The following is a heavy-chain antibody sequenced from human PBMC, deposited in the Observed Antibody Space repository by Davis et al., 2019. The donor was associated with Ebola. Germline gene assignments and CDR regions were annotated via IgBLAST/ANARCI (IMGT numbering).Heavy chain of an antibody. CDR2: IYYSGST. Sequence: PGGSLRLSCTVSGGSISSSSYYWGWIRQPPGKGLEWIGSIYYSGSTYYNPSLKSRVTISVDTSKNQFSLKLSSVTAADTAVYYCARHRWAMTTWGMDVWGQGTTVTVSS. CDR3: ARHRWAMTTWGMDV. D-gene: IGHD4-11*01. J-gene: IGHJ6*02. CDR1: GGSISSSSYY. V-gene: IGHV4-39*01.